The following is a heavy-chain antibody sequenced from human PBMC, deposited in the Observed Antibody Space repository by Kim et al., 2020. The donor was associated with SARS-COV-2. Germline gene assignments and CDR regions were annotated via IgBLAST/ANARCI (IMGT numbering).Heavy chain of an antibody. V-gene: IGHV3-53*01. CDR3: ARGQLYSSSWYFDY. Sequence: ADSVKGRFTISRDKSKNTLYLQMNSLRAEDTAVYYCARGQLYSSSWYFDYWGQGTLVTVSS. D-gene: IGHD6-13*01. J-gene: IGHJ4*02.